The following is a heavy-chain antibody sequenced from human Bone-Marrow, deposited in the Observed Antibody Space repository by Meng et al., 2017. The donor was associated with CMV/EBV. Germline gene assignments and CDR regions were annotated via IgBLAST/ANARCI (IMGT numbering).Heavy chain of an antibody. CDR1: GYTFTGYY. J-gene: IGHJ4*02. V-gene: IGHV1-2*02. Sequence: ASVKVSCKASGYTFTGYYMHWVRQAPGQGLEWMGWINPNSGGTNYAQKFQGRVTMTRDTSISTAYMELSRLRAEDTAVYYCARRVPFADSWGRGTLVTVSS. CDR3: ARRVPFADS. CDR2: INPNSGGT.